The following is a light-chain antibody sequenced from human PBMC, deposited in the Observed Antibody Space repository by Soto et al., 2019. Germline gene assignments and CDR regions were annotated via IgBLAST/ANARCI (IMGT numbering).Light chain of an antibody. J-gene: IGKJ2*02. Sequence: EIVLTQSPATLSLSPGERATLSCRASQSVSSYLAWYQQKPGQAPRLLIYDASNRATGIPARFSGSGSGTDFTLTISSLEPEDFAVYYCQQRRNWPGTFAQGTKLEIK. CDR2: DAS. V-gene: IGKV3-11*01. CDR1: QSVSSY. CDR3: QQRRNWPGT.